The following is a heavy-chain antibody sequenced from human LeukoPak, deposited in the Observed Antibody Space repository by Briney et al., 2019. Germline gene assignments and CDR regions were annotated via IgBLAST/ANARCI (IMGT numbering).Heavy chain of an antibody. CDR3: ARGHHYESSSYPDF. CDR2: IWYDGTNN. J-gene: IGHJ4*02. CDR1: GFTFSIHA. Sequence: PGGSLRLSCAVSGFTFSIHAMHWVRQAPGKGLEWVAVIWYDGTNNFYADSVKARFTISRDNSKNTLYLQMNSLRAEDTAVYYCARGHHYESSSYPDFWGQGTLVIVSS. D-gene: IGHD3-22*01. V-gene: IGHV3-33*01.